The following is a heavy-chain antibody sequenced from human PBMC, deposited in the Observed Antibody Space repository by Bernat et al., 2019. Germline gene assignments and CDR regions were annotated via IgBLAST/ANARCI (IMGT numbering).Heavy chain of an antibody. CDR3: ANGPPSIAAVED. V-gene: IGHV3-30*18. J-gene: IGHJ4*02. D-gene: IGHD6-13*01. CDR1: GFTFSSYG. Sequence: QVQLAESGGGVVQPGRSLRLSCAASGFTFSSYGMHWVRQAPGKGLEWVAVISYDGSNKYYADSVKGRFTISRDNSKNTLYLQMNSLRAEDTAVYYCANGPPSIAAVEDWGQGTLVTVSS. CDR2: ISYDGSNK.